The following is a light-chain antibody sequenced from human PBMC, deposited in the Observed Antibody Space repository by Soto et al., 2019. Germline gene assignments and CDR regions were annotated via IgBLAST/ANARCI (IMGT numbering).Light chain of an antibody. CDR1: QGISNY. Sequence: DIQMTQSPSSLSASVGDRVTITCRASQGISNYLARYQQKPGKVPNLLIYAASTLQSGVPSRFSGSGSGTDFTLTISSLQPEDVATYYCQKYNSVPFTFGPGTQVDFK. V-gene: IGKV1-27*01. J-gene: IGKJ3*01. CDR2: AAS. CDR3: QKYNSVPFT.